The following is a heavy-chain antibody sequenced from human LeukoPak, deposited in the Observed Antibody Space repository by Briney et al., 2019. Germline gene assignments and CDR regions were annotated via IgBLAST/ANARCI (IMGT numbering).Heavy chain of an antibody. D-gene: IGHD5-18*01. V-gene: IGHV4-4*07. CDR1: GGSISSYY. J-gene: IGHJ2*01. CDR3: ARAPRGYTYGPEKPSCYFDL. Sequence: PSETLSLTCTVSGGSISSYYWSWIRQPAGKGLEWIGRIYTSGSTNYNPSLKSRVTISIDTSENQFSLRLRSVTAADTAVYYCARAPRGYTYGPEKPSCYFDLWGRGTLVTVSS. CDR2: IYTSGST.